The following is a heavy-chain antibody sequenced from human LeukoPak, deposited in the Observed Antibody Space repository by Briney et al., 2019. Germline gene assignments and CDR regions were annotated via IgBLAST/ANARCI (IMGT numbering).Heavy chain of an antibody. CDR3: ARVAEASLYFDGLHLPDY. V-gene: IGHV3-7*01. J-gene: IGHJ4*02. CDR1: GFTFSSYW. CDR2: IKQDGSEK. Sequence: GGSLILSCAASGFTFSSYWMSWVRQAPGKGLEWVANIKQDGSEKYDVDSVKGRFTISRDNAKNSLYLQMNSLRAEDTAVYYCARVAEASLYFDGLHLPDYWGQGTLVTVSS. D-gene: IGHD3-9*01.